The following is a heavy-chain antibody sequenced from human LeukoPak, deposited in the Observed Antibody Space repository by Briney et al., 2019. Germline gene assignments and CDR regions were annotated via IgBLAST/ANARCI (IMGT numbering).Heavy chain of an antibody. V-gene: IGHV4-39*01. CDR2: IYYGGTT. CDR1: GGSISSSDYY. J-gene: IGHJ5*02. Sequence: SETLSLTCTVAGGSISSSDYYWGWIRQPPGKGLEWIGSIYYGGTTYYNPSLKSRVTISVDPSMKQFSLKLSCVTTADTAVYYCARALGYCSGGSCTRGYNWFDPWGQGTLVTVPS. D-gene: IGHD2-15*01. CDR3: ARALGYCSGGSCTRGYNWFDP.